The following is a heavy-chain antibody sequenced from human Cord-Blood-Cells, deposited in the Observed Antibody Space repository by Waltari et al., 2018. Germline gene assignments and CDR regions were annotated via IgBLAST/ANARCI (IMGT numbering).Heavy chain of an antibody. V-gene: IGHV1-8*03. J-gene: IGHJ4*02. CDR1: GYTFARYD. CDR2: MNPNSGNT. Sequence: QVQLVQSGAEVKKPGASVKVSCKASGYTFARYDINRVRQATGQGLEWMGWMNPNSGNTGYAQKFQGRVTITRNTSISTAYMELSSLRSEDTAVYYCARAFEYSSSPFDYWGQGTLVTVSS. D-gene: IGHD6-6*01. CDR3: ARAFEYSSSPFDY.